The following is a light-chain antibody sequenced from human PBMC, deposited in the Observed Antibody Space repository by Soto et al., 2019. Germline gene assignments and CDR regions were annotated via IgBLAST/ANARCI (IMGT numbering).Light chain of an antibody. J-gene: IGKJ1*01. CDR3: QHYNSYGT. CDR1: QSISDW. CDR2: DAS. V-gene: IGKV1-5*01. Sequence: DIQMTQSPSTLSASVGDRVTITCRASQSISDWLAWYQQKPGKAPNLLIFDASSLKSGIPSRFSGSGSGTEFTLTISSLQPDDFATYYCQHYNSYGTFGQGTKVDIK.